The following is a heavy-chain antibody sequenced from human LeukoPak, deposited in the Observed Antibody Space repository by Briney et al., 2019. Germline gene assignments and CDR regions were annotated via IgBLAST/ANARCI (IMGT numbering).Heavy chain of an antibody. V-gene: IGHV4-59*08. CDR3: ARYVASSWNVFDI. J-gene: IGHJ3*02. Sequence: PGGSLRLSCAASGFTFSSYEMNWIRQPPGKGLQWIGCIYYSGSTYYNPSLKSRVTISVDTSKNQFSLKLSSVTAADTAVFYCARYVASSWNVFDIWGQGTMVTVSS. CDR2: IYYSGST. D-gene: IGHD6-13*01. CDR1: GFTFSSYE.